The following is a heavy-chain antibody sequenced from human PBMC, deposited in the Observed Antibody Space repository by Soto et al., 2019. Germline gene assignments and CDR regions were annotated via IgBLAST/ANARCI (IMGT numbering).Heavy chain of an antibody. Sequence: AASVKVSCKASGFAFTHYFIHWVRQAPGQGLEWMGGIIPIFGTANYAQKFQGRVTITADESTSTAYMELSSLRSEDTAVYYCARDGSPEAGYFDYWGQGTLVTVSS. CDR2: IIPIFGTA. D-gene: IGHD2-2*03. J-gene: IGHJ4*02. V-gene: IGHV1-69*13. CDR1: GFAFTHYF. CDR3: ARDGSPEAGYFDY.